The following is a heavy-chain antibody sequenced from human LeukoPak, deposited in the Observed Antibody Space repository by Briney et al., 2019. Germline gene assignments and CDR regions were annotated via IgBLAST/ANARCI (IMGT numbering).Heavy chain of an antibody. Sequence: SETLSLTCAVYGGSFSGYYWSWIRQPPGKGLEWIGEINHSGSTNYNPSLKSRVTISVDTSKNQFSLKLSSVTAADTAVYYCARFRRGGWYSSTSYGMDVWGQGTTVTVSS. V-gene: IGHV4-34*01. D-gene: IGHD6-19*01. CDR3: ARFRRGGWYSSTSYGMDV. CDR2: INHSGST. J-gene: IGHJ6*02. CDR1: GGSFSGYY.